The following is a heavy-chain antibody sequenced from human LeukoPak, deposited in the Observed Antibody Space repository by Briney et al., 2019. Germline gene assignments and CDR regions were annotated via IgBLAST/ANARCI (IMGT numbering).Heavy chain of an antibody. CDR3: ARHRSGIVVVPAASYYYYGMDV. CDR1: GGSISSYY. Sequence: SETLSLTCTVSGGSISSYYWSWIRQPPGQGLEWIGYIYYSGSTNYNPSLKSRVTISVDTSKNQFSLKLSSVTAADTAVYYCARHRSGIVVVPAASYYYYGMDVWGQGTTVTVSS. V-gene: IGHV4-59*08. D-gene: IGHD2-2*01. CDR2: IYYSGST. J-gene: IGHJ6*02.